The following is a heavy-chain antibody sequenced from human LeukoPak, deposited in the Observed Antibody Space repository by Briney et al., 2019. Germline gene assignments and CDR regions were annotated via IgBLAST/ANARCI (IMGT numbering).Heavy chain of an antibody. CDR2: ISAYNGNT. J-gene: IGHJ5*02. Sequence: GASVKVSCKASGYTFTSYGISWVRQAPGQGLEWMGWISAYNGNTNYAQKLQGRVTMTTDTSTSTAYMELSSLRSEDTAVYYCARASWDCSSTSCYVLYNWFDPWGQGTLVTVSS. CDR1: GYTFTSYG. D-gene: IGHD2-2*01. CDR3: ARASWDCSSTSCYVLYNWFDP. V-gene: IGHV1-18*04.